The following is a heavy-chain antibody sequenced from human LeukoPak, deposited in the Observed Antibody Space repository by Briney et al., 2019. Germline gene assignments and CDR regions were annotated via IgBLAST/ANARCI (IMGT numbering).Heavy chain of an antibody. J-gene: IGHJ4*02. CDR1: GFTFSEYY. Sequence: GGSLRLSCAASGFTFSEYYMSWIRQAPGKGLEWVSYISSSGSTIYYADSVKGRFTISRDNAKNSPYLQMNSLRAEDTAVYYCARNRELSLSFDYWGQGTLVTVSS. D-gene: IGHD3-16*02. CDR3: ARNRELSLSFDY. V-gene: IGHV3-11*04. CDR2: ISSSGSTI.